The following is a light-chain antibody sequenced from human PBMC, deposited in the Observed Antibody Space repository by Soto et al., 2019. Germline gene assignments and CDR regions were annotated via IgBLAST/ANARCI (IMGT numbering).Light chain of an antibody. V-gene: IGKV1-27*01. CDR1: QAVKNY. CDR2: AAS. J-gene: IGKJ4*01. Sequence: DIQMTQSPSSLSASVGDRVTITCRASQAVKNYLAWYQQKPGKVPKLLIYAASTLQSGVPSRFSGSGSGTAFTLTIHSLQPEDVGSYYCQKHNSVPLTFGGGTKVASK. CDR3: QKHNSVPLT.